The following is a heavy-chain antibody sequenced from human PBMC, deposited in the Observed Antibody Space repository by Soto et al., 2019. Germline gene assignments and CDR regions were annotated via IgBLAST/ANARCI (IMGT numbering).Heavy chain of an antibody. CDR2: ISAYNGDT. CDR3: ARDGALYGDYGGY. CDR1: GYSFIGYG. V-gene: IGHV1-18*01. D-gene: IGHD4-17*01. J-gene: IGHJ4*02. Sequence: QVQLVQSGAEVKKPGASVKVSCKASGYSFIGYGFSWVRQAPGQGLEYMGWISAYNGDTHSAQSLQGRVTMTTETSTSTAYMELRSLRPDDTAVYYCARDGALYGDYGGYWGQGTLVTVSS.